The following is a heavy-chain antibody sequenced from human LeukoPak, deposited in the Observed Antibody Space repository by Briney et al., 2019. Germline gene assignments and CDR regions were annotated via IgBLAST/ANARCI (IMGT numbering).Heavy chain of an antibody. J-gene: IGHJ5*02. V-gene: IGHV4-39*01. CDR3: ARLEWELRWFDP. CDR1: GGSISSSSYY. Sequence: SETLSPTCTVSGGSISSSSYYWGWIRQPPGKGLEWIGSIYYSGSTYYNPSLKSRVTISVDTSKNQFSLKLSSVTAADTAVYYCARLEWELRWFDPWGQGTLVTVSS. CDR2: IYYSGST. D-gene: IGHD1-26*01.